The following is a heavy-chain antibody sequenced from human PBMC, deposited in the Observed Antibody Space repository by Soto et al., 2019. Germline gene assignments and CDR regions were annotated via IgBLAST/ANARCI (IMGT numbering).Heavy chain of an antibody. Sequence: SETLSLTCTVSGGSISSGGYYWSWIRQHPGKGLEWIGYIYYSGSTYYNPSLKSRVTISVDTSKNQFSLKLSSVTAADTAVYYCARVRYCSGGSCFHYFDYWGQGTLVTVSS. D-gene: IGHD2-15*01. CDR3: ARVRYCSGGSCFHYFDY. CDR2: IYYSGST. J-gene: IGHJ4*02. CDR1: GGSISSGGYY. V-gene: IGHV4-31*03.